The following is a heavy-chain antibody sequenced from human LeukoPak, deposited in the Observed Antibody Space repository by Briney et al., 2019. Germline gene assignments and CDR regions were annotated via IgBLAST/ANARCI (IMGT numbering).Heavy chain of an antibody. CDR3: ARGPPRDRIWSGYYAFDI. V-gene: IGHV4-34*01. Sequence: PSETLSLTCAVYGGSFSGYYWSWIRQPPGKGLEWIGEINHSGSTNYNPSLKSRVTISVDTSKNQFSLKLSSVTAADTAVYYCARGPPRDRIWSGYYAFDIWGQGTMVTVSS. J-gene: IGHJ3*02. CDR2: INHSGST. D-gene: IGHD3-3*01. CDR1: GGSFSGYY.